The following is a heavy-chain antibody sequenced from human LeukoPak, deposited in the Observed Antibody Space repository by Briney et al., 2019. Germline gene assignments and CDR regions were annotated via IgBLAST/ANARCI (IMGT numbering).Heavy chain of an antibody. CDR3: ARDLGHTGYDLYDY. CDR1: GINFRGYW. CDR2: MKQDGSEK. J-gene: IGHJ4*02. V-gene: IGHV3-7*01. D-gene: IGHD5-12*01. Sequence: GGSLRLSCAVSGINFRGYWMAWVRQAPGKGLEWVANMKQDGSEKYYVDSVKGRFTTSRDNAKNSIYLEMNSLRVEGTAVYYCARDLGHTGYDLYDYWGQGTLVTVSS.